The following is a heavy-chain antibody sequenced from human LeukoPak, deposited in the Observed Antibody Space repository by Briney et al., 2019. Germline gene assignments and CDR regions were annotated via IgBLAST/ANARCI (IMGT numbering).Heavy chain of an antibody. CDR3: AREVDDSSGYDYYRPAFDI. Sequence: GGSLRLSCAASGFTFSTYEMSWVRQAPGKGLEWVSYISPSGSTIHYADSVKGRFSISRDNAKNSLYLQMNSLRAEDTAVYYCAREVDDSSGYDYYRPAFDIWGQGTMVTVSS. D-gene: IGHD3-22*01. V-gene: IGHV3-48*03. CDR1: GFTFSTYE. J-gene: IGHJ3*02. CDR2: ISPSGSTI.